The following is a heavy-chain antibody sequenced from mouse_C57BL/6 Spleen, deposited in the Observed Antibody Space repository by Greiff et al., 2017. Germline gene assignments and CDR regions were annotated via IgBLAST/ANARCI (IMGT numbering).Heavy chain of an antibody. J-gene: IGHJ1*03. CDR1: GYTFTSYW. D-gene: IGHD1-1*01. V-gene: IGHV1-59*01. CDR3: ARHYGSSYDWELDD. CDR2: IDPSDSYT. Sequence: QVQLQQSGAELVRPGTSVKLSCKASGYTFTSYWMHWVKQRPGPGLEWIGVIDPSDSYTYYNQKFKGKVTLTVDTSSSTAYMQLSVLTSEDSEVYYCARHYGSSYDWELDDWGKGTAGTVSS.